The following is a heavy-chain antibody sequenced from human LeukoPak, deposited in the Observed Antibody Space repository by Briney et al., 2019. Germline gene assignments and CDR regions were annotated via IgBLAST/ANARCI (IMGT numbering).Heavy chain of an antibody. CDR1: GYTLTELS. CDR3: ATSFALEVGPLRRIVATIQGSFDY. CDR2: FDPEDGET. J-gene: IGHJ4*02. Sequence: ASVKVSCKVSGYTLTELSMHWVRQAPGKGLEWMGGFDPEDGETIYAQKFQGRVTMTEDTSTDTAYMELSSLRSEDTAVYYCATSFALEVGPLRRIVATIQGSFDYCGQGTLVTVSS. D-gene: IGHD5-12*01. V-gene: IGHV1-24*01.